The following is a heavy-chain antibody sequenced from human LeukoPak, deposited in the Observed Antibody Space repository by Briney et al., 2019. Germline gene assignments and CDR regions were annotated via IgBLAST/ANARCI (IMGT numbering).Heavy chain of an antibody. CDR3: ARPNQYPMAQDGAFDI. Sequence: GESLKISCKGSGYSFTSYWIGWVRQMPGKGLEWMGIIYPGDSDTRYSPSFQGQVTISADKSISTAYLQWSSLKASDTAMYYCARPNQYPMAQDGAFDIWGQGTMVTVSS. V-gene: IGHV5-51*01. D-gene: IGHD2-2*01. CDR2: IYPGDSDT. J-gene: IGHJ3*02. CDR1: GYSFTSYW.